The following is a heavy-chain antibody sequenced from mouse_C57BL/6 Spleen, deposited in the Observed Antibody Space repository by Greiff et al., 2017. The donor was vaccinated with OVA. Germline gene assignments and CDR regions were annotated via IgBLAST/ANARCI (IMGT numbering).Heavy chain of an antibody. V-gene: IGHV1-69*01. J-gene: IGHJ2*01. CDR3: ARRFTTVVATKGYYFDY. CDR2: IDPSDSYT. Sequence: QVQLQQPGAELVMPGASVKLSCKASGYTFTSYWMHWVKQRPGQGLEWIGEIDPSDSYTNYNQKFKGKSTLTVDKSSSTAYMQLSSLTSEDSAVYYCARRFTTVVATKGYYFDYWGQGTTLTVSS. D-gene: IGHD1-1*01. CDR1: GYTFTSYW.